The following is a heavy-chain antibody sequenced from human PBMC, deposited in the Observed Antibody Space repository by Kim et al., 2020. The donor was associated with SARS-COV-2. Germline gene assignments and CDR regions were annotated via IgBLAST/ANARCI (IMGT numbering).Heavy chain of an antibody. CDR3: ASHYYYDSSGSLYYFDY. Sequence: SVKVSCKASEGTFSSYAISWVRQAPGQGLEWMGGIIPIFGTANYAQKFQGRVTITADESTSTAYMELSSLRSEDTAVYYCASHYYYDSSGSLYYFDYWGQGTLVTVSS. CDR2: IIPIFGTA. V-gene: IGHV1-69*13. J-gene: IGHJ4*02. D-gene: IGHD3-22*01. CDR1: EGTFSSYA.